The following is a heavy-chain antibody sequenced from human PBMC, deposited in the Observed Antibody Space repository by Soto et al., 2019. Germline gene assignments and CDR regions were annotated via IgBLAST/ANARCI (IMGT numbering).Heavy chain of an antibody. CDR3: AHWSWELAVGDY. CDR1: GFSLSTSGVG. D-gene: IGHD1-26*01. CDR2: IYWDDDK. V-gene: IGHV2-5*02. J-gene: IGHJ4*02. Sequence: QITLKESGPTLVKPTQTLTLTCTFSGFSLSTSGVGVGWIRQPPGKALVWLALIYWDDDKRYSPSLKSRLTITKDTSKNQVVLTMTNMDPVDTATYYCAHWSWELAVGDYWGQGTLVTVSS.